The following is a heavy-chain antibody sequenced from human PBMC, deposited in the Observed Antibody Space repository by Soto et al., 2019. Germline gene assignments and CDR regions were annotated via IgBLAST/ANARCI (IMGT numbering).Heavy chain of an antibody. CDR1: GLTFSTYA. V-gene: IGHV3-23*01. Sequence: GGSLRLSSTASGLTFSTYAMSWVRQAPEKGLEWVSAIGGSGTGGRTYYADSVKGRFTISRDNSKNTVYLQMNSLRADDTAVYYCAKSPGGLDGCNSVYYGMDVWGQGTTVTVSS. CDR2: IGGSGTGGRT. D-gene: IGHD2-21*02. J-gene: IGHJ6*02. CDR3: AKSPGGLDGCNSVYYGMDV.